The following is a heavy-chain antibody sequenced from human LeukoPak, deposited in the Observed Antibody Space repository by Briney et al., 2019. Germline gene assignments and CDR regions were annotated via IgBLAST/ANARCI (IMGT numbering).Heavy chain of an antibody. CDR2: ISYDGSNK. CDR1: GFTFSSYA. D-gene: IGHD6-6*01. Sequence: PGGSLRLSCAASGFTFSSYAMHWVRQAPGKGLEWVAVISYDGSNKYYADSVKGRFTISRDNSKNTLYLQMNSLRAEDTAVYYCARDRQLVGLLDAFDIWGQGTMVTVSS. J-gene: IGHJ3*02. V-gene: IGHV3-30-3*01. CDR3: ARDRQLVGLLDAFDI.